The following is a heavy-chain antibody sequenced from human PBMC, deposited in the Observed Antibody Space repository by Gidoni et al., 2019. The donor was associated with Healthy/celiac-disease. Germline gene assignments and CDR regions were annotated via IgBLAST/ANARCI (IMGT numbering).Heavy chain of an antibody. J-gene: IGHJ4*02. CDR1: GGTFSSYA. Sequence: QVQLVQAGAEVKKPGSSVKVSCKASGGTFSSYALSRARTAPGQGLEWMGGIRPIFGTANYAPKFQGSVTLPADQSTRTAYLELSSLRSEDTPVYSCSSGQDIVVVPAAMRGVPFDYWGQGTLVPVSS. D-gene: IGHD2-2*01. CDR2: IRPIFGTA. V-gene: IGHV1-69*01. CDR3: SSGQDIVVVPAAMRGVPFDY.